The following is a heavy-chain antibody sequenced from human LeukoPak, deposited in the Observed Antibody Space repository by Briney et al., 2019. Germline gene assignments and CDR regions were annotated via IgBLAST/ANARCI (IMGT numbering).Heavy chain of an antibody. J-gene: IGHJ3*02. CDR3: AREENAFDI. V-gene: IGHV3-21*01. Sequence: PGGSLRLSCVASGFTFSNYGMAWVRQAPGKGLEWVSSISSSSTYIYYADSVKGRFTISRDNAKNSLYLQMNSLRAEDTAVYYCAREENAFDIWGQGTMVTVSS. CDR2: ISSSSTYI. CDR1: GFTFSNYG.